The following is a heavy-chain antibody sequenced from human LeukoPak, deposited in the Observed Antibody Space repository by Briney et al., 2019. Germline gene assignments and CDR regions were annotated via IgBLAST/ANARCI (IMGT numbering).Heavy chain of an antibody. CDR3: AKKSAMGWFDP. D-gene: IGHD2-2*01. J-gene: IGHJ5*02. V-gene: IGHV3-21*04. CDR2: ISSSSSYI. CDR1: GFTFSSHG. Sequence: GGSLRLSCAASGFTFSSHGMRWVRQAPGKGLEWVSSISSSSSYIYYADSVKGRFTISRDNAKNTLHLQMKSLRAEDTAVYYCAKKSAMGWFDPWGQGTLVTVSS.